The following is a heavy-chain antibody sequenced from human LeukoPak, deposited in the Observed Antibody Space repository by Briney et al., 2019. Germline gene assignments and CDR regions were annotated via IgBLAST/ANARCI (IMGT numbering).Heavy chain of an antibody. CDR1: GFTFSSDS. CDR3: ARDYGSGSYPPGY. CDR2: IGYGGDT. V-gene: IGHV3-64*01. D-gene: IGHD3-10*01. Sequence: AGGSLRLSCAASGFTFSSDSMHWIRQAPGKGLEYVSAIGYGGDTYYANSVKGRFTISRDNSKNTLYLQMGSLRAEDMAVYYCARDYGSGSYPPGYWGQGTLVTVSS. J-gene: IGHJ4*02.